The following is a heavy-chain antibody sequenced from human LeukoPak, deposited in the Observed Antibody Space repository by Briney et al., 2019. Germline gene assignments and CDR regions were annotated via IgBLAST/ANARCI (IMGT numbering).Heavy chain of an antibody. CDR2: IRSKAYGGTT. V-gene: IGHV3-49*04. CDR1: GFTFGEYA. J-gene: IGHJ4*02. CDR3: TRETPGGDYYDSSGYGTSY. D-gene: IGHD3-22*01. Sequence: GGSLRLSCTASGFTFGEYAMSWVRQAPGKGLEWVGFIRSKAYGGTTEYAAYVKGRFTITRDNSKSIAYLQMNSLKTDDTGVYYSTRETPGGDYYDSSGYGTSYWGQGILVTVSS.